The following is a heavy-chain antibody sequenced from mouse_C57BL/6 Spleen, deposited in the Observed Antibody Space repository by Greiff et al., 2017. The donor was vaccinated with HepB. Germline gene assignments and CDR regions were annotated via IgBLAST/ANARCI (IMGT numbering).Heavy chain of an antibody. CDR1: GFTFSDYY. V-gene: IGHV5-16*01. CDR2: INYDGSST. Sequence: EVQVVESEGGLVQPGSSMKLSCTASGFTFSDYYMAWVRQVPEKGLEWVANINYDGSSTYYLDSLKSRFIISRDNAKNILYLQMSSLKSEDTATYYCARITGTRSYWYFDVWGTGTTVTVSS. D-gene: IGHD4-1*01. J-gene: IGHJ1*03. CDR3: ARITGTRSYWYFDV.